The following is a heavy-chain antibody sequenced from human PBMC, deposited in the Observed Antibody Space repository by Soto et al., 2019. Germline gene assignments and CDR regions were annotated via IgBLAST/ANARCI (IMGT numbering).Heavy chain of an antibody. D-gene: IGHD2-15*01. Sequence: QVQLVQSGGEVKKPGAAVKVSCKASGYTFTTFGIGWVRQAPGQGLEWMGWISAYSGNTEYPQKLQGRVTMTIDTSTSTTYMELRSLRSYDTAVYYCARAYCSGGSCYLAYWGQGALVTVSS. CDR2: ISAYSGNT. J-gene: IGHJ4*02. CDR1: GYTFTTFG. V-gene: IGHV1-18*01. CDR3: ARAYCSGGSCYLAY.